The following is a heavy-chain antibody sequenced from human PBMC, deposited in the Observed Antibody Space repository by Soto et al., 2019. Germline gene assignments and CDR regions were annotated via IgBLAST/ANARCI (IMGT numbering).Heavy chain of an antibody. CDR2: IKEDGTEN. J-gene: IGHJ4*02. CDR1: GFTFSRYW. CDR3: ARAHN. V-gene: IGHV3-7*05. Sequence: GGSLRLSCAASGFTFSRYWVSWVRQAPGKGPEWLANIKEDGTENYFADSLRGRFTISRDNAKNSLFLQMNSLRAEDTAVYYCARAHNWGQGTLVTVSS.